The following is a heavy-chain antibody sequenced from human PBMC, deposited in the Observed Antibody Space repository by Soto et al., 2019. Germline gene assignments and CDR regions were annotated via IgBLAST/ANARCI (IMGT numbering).Heavy chain of an antibody. J-gene: IGHJ6*03. Sequence: GGSLRLSCAASGFTFSDYYMSWIRQAPGKGLEWVSYISSSGSTIYYADSVKGRFTISRDNAKNSLYLQMNSLRAEDTAVYYCARDACSGGYYYYMDVWGKGTTVTVSS. CDR1: GFTFSDYY. CDR3: ARDACSGGYYYYMDV. V-gene: IGHV3-11*01. D-gene: IGHD2-15*01. CDR2: ISSSGSTI.